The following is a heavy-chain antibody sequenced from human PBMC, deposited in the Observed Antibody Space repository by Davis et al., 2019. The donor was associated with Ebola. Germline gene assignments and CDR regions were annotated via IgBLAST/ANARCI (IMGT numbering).Heavy chain of an antibody. CDR3: TSPWIATEGTGPV. Sequence: GESLKISCAASGFTFITYDMTWVRQAPGKGLEWVANIKQDGSESYYVDSVKGRFTISRDNAKTSMYLQMNSLRAEDTAVYYCTSPWIATEGTGPVWGQGTTVTVSS. D-gene: IGHD5-24*01. J-gene: IGHJ6*02. CDR2: IKQDGSES. CDR1: GFTFITYD. V-gene: IGHV3-7*01.